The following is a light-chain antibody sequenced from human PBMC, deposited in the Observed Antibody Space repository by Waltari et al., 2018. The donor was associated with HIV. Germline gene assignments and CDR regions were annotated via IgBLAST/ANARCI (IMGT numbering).Light chain of an antibody. J-gene: IGLJ1*01. V-gene: IGLV2-14*03. CDR1: SNDVGGYKY. Sequence: QSALTQPASVSGSPGTSITISCTGTSNDVGGYKYVSWYQQHPGKAPKLIIYDVNNRSAGVSNRFSGSKAGNTASLTISGLQAEDEADYCCQSYDNSLTSYVFATGTRVTVL. CDR2: DVN. CDR3: QSYDNSLTSYV.